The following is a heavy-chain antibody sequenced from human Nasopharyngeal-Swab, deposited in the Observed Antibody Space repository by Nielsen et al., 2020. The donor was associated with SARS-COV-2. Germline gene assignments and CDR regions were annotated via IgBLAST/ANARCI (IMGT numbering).Heavy chain of an antibody. V-gene: IGHV3-73*01. CDR2: IRSKANSYAT. J-gene: IGHJ6*03. D-gene: IGHD6-19*01. Sequence: GESLKISCAASGFTFSGSAMHWVRQASGKGLEWVGRIRSKANSYATAYAASVKGRFTISRDDSKNTAYLQMNSLRAEDTAVYYCARDQGSGWLGGYMDVWGKGTTVTVSS. CDR1: GFTFSGSA. CDR3: ARDQGSGWLGGYMDV.